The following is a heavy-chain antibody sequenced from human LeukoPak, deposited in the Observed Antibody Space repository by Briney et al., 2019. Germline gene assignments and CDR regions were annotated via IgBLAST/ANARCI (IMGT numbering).Heavy chain of an antibody. V-gene: IGHV1-18*01. D-gene: IGHD1-26*01. CDR3: GRDWDWHVQF. CDR2: IGVFNGNR. J-gene: IGHJ4*02. CDR1: GYTFSRYG. Sequence: ASVKVSCKASGYTFSRYGFSWVRQAPGQGLEWIGWIGVFNGNRNYAKSVQGRITLTADTSTNTTYMELRSLTSDDTAVYFCGRDWDWHVQFWGQGTLITVSS.